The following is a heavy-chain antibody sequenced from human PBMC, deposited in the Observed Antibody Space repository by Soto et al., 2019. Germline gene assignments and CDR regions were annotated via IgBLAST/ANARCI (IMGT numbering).Heavy chain of an antibody. CDR3: ARDFSDTYNEKAYWWFDP. Sequence: ASVKVSCKASGYTFTSYAMHWVRQAPGQRLEWMGRINAGNGNTKYSQKFQGRVTITRDTSASTAYMELSSLRSDDTAVYYCARDFSDTYNEKAYWWFDPWGPGTLVNVSP. V-gene: IGHV1-3*01. J-gene: IGHJ5*02. D-gene: IGHD2-8*02. CDR2: INAGNGNT. CDR1: GYTFTSYA.